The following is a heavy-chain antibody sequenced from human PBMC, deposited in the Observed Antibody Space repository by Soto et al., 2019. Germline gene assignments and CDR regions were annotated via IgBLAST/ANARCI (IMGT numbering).Heavy chain of an antibody. V-gene: IGHV3-23*01. D-gene: IGHD3-10*01. CDR3: AKDQVPNYYGSGSL. CDR1: VFTFSSYA. Sequence: WWSLRLSCSASVFTFSSYAMSWFRQAPGKGLEWVSAISGSGGSTYYADSVKGRFTISRDNSKNTLYLQMNSLRAEDTAVYYCAKDQVPNYYGSGSLWGQGTLVTVSS. J-gene: IGHJ4*02. CDR2: ISGSGGST.